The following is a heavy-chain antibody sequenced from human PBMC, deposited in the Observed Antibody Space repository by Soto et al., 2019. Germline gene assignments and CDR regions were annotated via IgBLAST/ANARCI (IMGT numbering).Heavy chain of an antibody. CDR3: GGVPKGVVVAADDY. Sequence: QVQLVESGGGLVKPGGSLRLSCAASGFTFSDHFMSWIRQAPGQGLEWVAYVSRSGSSIYYADSVKGRFTISRDNAKNTLYLQMNSLRAEDTAVDYCGGVPKGVVVAADDYWGQGSLVTVSS. V-gene: IGHV3-11*01. D-gene: IGHD2-15*01. CDR2: VSRSGSSI. CDR1: GFTFSDHF. J-gene: IGHJ4*02.